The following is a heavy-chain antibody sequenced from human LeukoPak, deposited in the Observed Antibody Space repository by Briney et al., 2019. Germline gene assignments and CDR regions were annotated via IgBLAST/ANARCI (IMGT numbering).Heavy chain of an antibody. Sequence: GALRLSCAASGFTFSSYSMNWVRQAPGKGLEWVSSISSSSSYIYYADSVKGRFTISRDNAKNSLYLQMNSLRAEDTAVYYCARQGLRYFDWLSPYYFDYWGQGTLVTVSS. V-gene: IGHV3-21*01. CDR2: ISSSSSYI. J-gene: IGHJ4*02. CDR1: GFTFSSYS. D-gene: IGHD3-9*01. CDR3: ARQGLRYFDWLSPYYFDY.